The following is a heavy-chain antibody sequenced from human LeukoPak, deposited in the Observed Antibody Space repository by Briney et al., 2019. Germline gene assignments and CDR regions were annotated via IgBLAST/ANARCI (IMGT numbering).Heavy chain of an antibody. Sequence: ASVKVSCKAPGYTFIEYYIQLVRQAPGQGLEFLGWISPDSGGTNYPQKFQSRVTLTRDTSISTAYMELSRLRSDDTAVYYCVTLGDTNFDIWGQGTLVTVSS. CDR2: ISPDSGGT. V-gene: IGHV1-2*02. J-gene: IGHJ4*02. D-gene: IGHD1-26*01. CDR1: GYTFIEYY. CDR3: VTLGDTNFDI.